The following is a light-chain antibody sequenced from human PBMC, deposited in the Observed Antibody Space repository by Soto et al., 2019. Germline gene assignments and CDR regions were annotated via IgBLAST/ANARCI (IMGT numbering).Light chain of an antibody. CDR3: QHYNNWPRT. CDR1: QSVSSN. CDR2: GAS. Sequence: EIVMTQSPATLSVSLGERATLSCRASQSVSSNLAWYQEKPGQAPRLLIYGASTRATGIPARFSGSGSGTEFTLTISSLQSEDFAVYYCQHYNNWPRTFGQGTKLEIK. J-gene: IGKJ2*01. V-gene: IGKV3-15*01.